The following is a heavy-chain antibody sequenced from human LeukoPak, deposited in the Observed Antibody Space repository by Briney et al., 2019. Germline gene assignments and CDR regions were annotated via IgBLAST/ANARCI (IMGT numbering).Heavy chain of an antibody. Sequence: ASVKVSFKVSGYTFIENYIHWVRQAPGQGLEWMGLINPHTGSANYSQKFQGRVTMTRDTSISTAYMHLTRLKFDDAAVYYCARGKSGYSPWGQGTPVTVSS. CDR3: ARGKSGYSP. CDR2: INPHTGSA. V-gene: IGHV1-2*02. CDR1: GYTFIENY. D-gene: IGHD3-3*01. J-gene: IGHJ4*02.